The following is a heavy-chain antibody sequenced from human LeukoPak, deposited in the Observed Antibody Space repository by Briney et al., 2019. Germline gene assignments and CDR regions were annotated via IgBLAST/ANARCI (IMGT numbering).Heavy chain of an antibody. CDR2: IYTSGST. CDR1: GGPISSYY. V-gene: IGHV4-4*07. J-gene: IGHJ4*02. Sequence: SETLSLTCTVSGGPISSYYWSWIRQPAGKGLEWIGRIYTSGSTNYNPSLKSRVTMSVDTSKNQFSLKLSSVTAADTAVYYCARDVFYDFWSGYSLGYFDYWGQGTLVTVSS. CDR3: ARDVFYDFWSGYSLGYFDY. D-gene: IGHD3-3*01.